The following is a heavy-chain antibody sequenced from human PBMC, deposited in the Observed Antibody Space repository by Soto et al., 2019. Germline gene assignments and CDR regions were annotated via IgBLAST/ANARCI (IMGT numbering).Heavy chain of an antibody. CDR2: ISSDGSRT. CDR1: GFTFSTFW. V-gene: IGHV3-74*01. CDR3: ARVKRITKWFTGGYRNSIDTMDV. J-gene: IGHJ6*02. D-gene: IGHD1-26*01. Sequence: TGGSLRLSCAASGFTFSTFWMHWVRQAPGKGLVWVSRISSDGSRTSYADSVKGRFTISRDNAKNTLYLQMNSLRVEDTALYYCARVKRITKWFTGGYRNSIDTMDVWGQGTTVTVSS.